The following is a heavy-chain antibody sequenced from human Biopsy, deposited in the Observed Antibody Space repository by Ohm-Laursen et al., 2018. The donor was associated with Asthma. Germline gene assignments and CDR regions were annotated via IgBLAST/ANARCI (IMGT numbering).Heavy chain of an antibody. V-gene: IGHV4-30-2*03. CDR2: IYYSGST. CDR1: GGAISSDGYT. Sequence: TLSLTCAVSGGAISSDGYTWTWIRQPPGKGLEWIGSIYYSGSTYYNPSLKSRVTISVDTSKNQLSLKLSSVTAADTAVYYCARSAKTIFGVVMGSYYYGMDVWGQGTTVTVSS. CDR3: ARSAKTIFGVVMGSYYYGMDV. J-gene: IGHJ6*02. D-gene: IGHD3-3*01.